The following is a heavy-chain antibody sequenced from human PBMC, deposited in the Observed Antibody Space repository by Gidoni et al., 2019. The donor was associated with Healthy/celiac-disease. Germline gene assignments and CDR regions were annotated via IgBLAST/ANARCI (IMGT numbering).Heavy chain of an antibody. V-gene: IGHV3-13*01. J-gene: IGHJ6*02. Sequence: EVQLVESGGGLVQPGGSLRRSCAASGFTFSSYDMPWVRHATGKGLEWVSAIGTAGDTYYPGSVKGRFTISRENAKNSLYLQMNSLRAGDTAVYYCARTSQNYYYYGMDVWGQGTTVTVSS. CDR2: IGTAGDT. CDR1: GFTFSSYD. CDR3: ARTSQNYYYYGMDV.